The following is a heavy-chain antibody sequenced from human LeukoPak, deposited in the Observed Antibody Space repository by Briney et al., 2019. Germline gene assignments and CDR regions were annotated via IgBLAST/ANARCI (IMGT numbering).Heavy chain of an antibody. D-gene: IGHD3-16*01. V-gene: IGHV4-34*01. CDR1: GGSFSGYY. CDR3: ARLRPHRRGGLFYMDV. Sequence: SETLSLTCAVYGGSFSGYYWSWIRQPPGKGLEWIGEINHSGSTNYNPSLKSRVTISVDTSKNQFSLKLSSVTAADTAVYYCARLRPHRRGGLFYMDVWGQGTMVTVSS. J-gene: IGHJ3*01. CDR2: INHSGST.